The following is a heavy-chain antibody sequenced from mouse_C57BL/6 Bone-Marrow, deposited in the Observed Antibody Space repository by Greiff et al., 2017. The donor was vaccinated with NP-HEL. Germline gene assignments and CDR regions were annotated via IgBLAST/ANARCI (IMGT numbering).Heavy chain of an antibody. D-gene: IGHD4-1*01. CDR2: ISDGGRYT. J-gene: IGHJ2*01. CDR1: GFTFSSYA. Sequence: EVKLVESGGGLVKPGGSRKLSCAASGFTFSSYAMSWVRQTPEKRLEWVETISDGGRYTYYPDNVKGRFTISRDNAKNNLYLQMSHLKSEDTAMYYCARDSGGFDYWGQGTTLTVSS. V-gene: IGHV5-4*01. CDR3: ARDSGGFDY.